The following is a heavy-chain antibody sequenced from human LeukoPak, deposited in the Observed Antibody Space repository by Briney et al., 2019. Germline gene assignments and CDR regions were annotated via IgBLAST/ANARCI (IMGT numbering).Heavy chain of an antibody. CDR2: INPSGGST. CDR3: AREEKGHYYGSGSYYNVNNWFDP. Sequence: ASVKVSCKASGYTFTSYYMHWVRQAPGQGLEWMGIINPSGGSTSYAQKFQGRVTVTRDTSTSTVYMELSSLRSEDTAVYYCAREEKGHYYGSGSYYNVNNWFDPWGQGTLVTVSS. V-gene: IGHV1-46*01. CDR1: GYTFTSYY. D-gene: IGHD3-10*01. J-gene: IGHJ5*02.